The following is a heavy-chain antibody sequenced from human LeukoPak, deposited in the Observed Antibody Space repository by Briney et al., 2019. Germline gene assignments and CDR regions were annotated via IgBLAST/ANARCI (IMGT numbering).Heavy chain of an antibody. V-gene: IGHV4-34*01. Sequence: SETLSLTCAVYGGSFSGYYWSWIRQPPGKGLEWIGEINHSGSTNYNPSLKSRVTISVDTSKNQFSLKLSSVTAADTAVYYCARETYCTSTICPIGDHFDYWGQGTLVTVSS. CDR2: INHSGST. CDR1: GGSFSGYY. CDR3: ARETYCTSTICPIGDHFDY. J-gene: IGHJ4*02. D-gene: IGHD2-2*01.